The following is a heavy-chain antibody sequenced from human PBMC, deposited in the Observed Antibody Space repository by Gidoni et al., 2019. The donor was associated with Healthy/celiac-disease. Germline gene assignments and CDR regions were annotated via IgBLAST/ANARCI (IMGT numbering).Heavy chain of an antibody. D-gene: IGHD1-1*01. Sequence: EVQLWESGGGVVQPGGSRRLSCEASGFTLSRYAMSWVRQAPGKGLEGVSVISGRGVSTSYADSVKGRFTISSANSKTTLYLQMNSLRAEDTAVYYCGTLDLLDYWGQGTLVTVSS. CDR2: ISGRGVST. J-gene: IGHJ4*02. V-gene: IGHV3-23*01. CDR1: GFTLSRYA. CDR3: GTLDLLDY.